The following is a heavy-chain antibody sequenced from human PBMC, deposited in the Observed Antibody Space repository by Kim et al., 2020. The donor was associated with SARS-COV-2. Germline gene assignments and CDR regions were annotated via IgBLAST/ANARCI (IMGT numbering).Heavy chain of an antibody. CDR3: ASIGQMFTSPGRPRKFDY. CDR1: GGSFSGYY. Sequence: SETLSLTCAVYGGSFSGYYWSWIRQPPGKGLEWIGEINHSGSTNYNPSLKSRVTISVDTSKNQFSLKLSSVTAADTAVYYCASIGQMFTSPGRPRKFDYWGQGTLVTVSS. V-gene: IGHV4-34*01. D-gene: IGHD2-15*01. J-gene: IGHJ4*02. CDR2: INHSGST.